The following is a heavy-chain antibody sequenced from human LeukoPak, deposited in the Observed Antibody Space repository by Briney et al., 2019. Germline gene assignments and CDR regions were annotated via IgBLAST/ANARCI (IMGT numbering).Heavy chain of an antibody. D-gene: IGHD3-22*01. V-gene: IGHV3-74*03. CDR3: ASPGRMHDRSAYYSYDAFDI. CDR1: GFTFSSYW. CDR2: INSDGSNT. J-gene: IGHJ3*02. Sequence: PGGSLRLSCAASGFTFSSYWMHWVRQVPGKGLVWVSRINSDGSNTTYADSVKGRFTISRDNAKNTLHLQMNSLRAEDTAVYYCASPGRMHDRSAYYSYDAFDIWGQGTMVTVSS.